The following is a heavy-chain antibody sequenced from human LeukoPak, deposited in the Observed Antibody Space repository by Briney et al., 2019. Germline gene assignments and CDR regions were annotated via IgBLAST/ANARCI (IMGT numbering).Heavy chain of an antibody. CDR2: ISRDSGTI. J-gene: IGHJ4*02. V-gene: IGHV3-9*01. D-gene: IGHD2-2*01. Sequence: GGSLRLSCAASGFIFNDYAMHWVRQAPGKGLEWVSGISRDSGTIVYADSVKGRFTISRDNAKNSLYLQMNSLRAEDTAVYYCAPVYCSSTSCYHYFEYWGQGTLVTVSS. CDR1: GFIFNDYA. CDR3: APVYCSSTSCYHYFEY.